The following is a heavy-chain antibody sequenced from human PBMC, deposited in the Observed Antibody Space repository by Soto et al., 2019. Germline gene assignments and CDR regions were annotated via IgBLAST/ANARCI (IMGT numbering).Heavy chain of an antibody. V-gene: IGHV4-59*01. J-gene: IGHJ6*02. Sequence: SETLSLTCTVSGGSISSYYWSWIRQPPGKGLEWIGYIYYSGSTNYNPSLKSRVTISVDTSKNQSSLKLSSVTAADTAVYYCARDDGSSSSYYYYYGMDVWGQGTTVTVSS. CDR1: GGSISSYY. CDR3: ARDDGSSSSYYYYYGMDV. CDR2: IYYSGST. D-gene: IGHD6-13*01.